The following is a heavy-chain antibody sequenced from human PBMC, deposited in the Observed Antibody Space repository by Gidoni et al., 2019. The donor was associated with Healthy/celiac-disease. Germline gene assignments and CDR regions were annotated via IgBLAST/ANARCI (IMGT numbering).Heavy chain of an antibody. CDR3: AREKSLGPYYYYYMDV. J-gene: IGHJ6*03. V-gene: IGHV4-34*01. CDR2: INHSGST. CDR1: GGSFSGYY. Sequence: QVQLQQWGAGLLKPSETLSLTRAVYGGSFSGYYWSWIRQPPGKGLEWIGEINHSGSTNYNPSLKSRVTISVDTSKNQFSLKLSSVTAADTAVYYCAREKSLGPYYYYYMDVWGKGTTVTVSS.